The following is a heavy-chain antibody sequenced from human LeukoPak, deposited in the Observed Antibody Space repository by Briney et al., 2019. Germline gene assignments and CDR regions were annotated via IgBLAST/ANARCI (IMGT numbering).Heavy chain of an antibody. CDR2: IIPIFATA. CDR3: ARDETYNWNAHAFDI. Sequence: SVKVSCKASGGTFSSYAISWVRQAPGQGLAWMGRIIPIFATANYAQKFQGRVTITADKSTSTAYMELSSLRSEDTAAYYCARDETYNWNAHAFDIWGQGTMVTVS. V-gene: IGHV1-69*06. J-gene: IGHJ3*02. CDR1: GGTFSSYA. D-gene: IGHD1-20*01.